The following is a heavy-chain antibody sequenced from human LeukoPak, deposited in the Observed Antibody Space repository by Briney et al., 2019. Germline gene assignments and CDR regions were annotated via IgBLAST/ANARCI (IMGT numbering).Heavy chain of an antibody. CDR3: ARGLWFGDENPPYFDY. D-gene: IGHD3-10*01. CDR1: GGSISSYY. V-gene: IGHV4-59*08. J-gene: IGHJ4*02. Sequence: SETLSLTCTVSGGSISSYYWSWIRQPPGKGLEWIAYIYYSGSTNYNPSLKSRVTLSVDTSKNQFSLKLSSVTAADTAVYYCARGLWFGDENPPYFDYWGQGILVTVSS. CDR2: IYYSGST.